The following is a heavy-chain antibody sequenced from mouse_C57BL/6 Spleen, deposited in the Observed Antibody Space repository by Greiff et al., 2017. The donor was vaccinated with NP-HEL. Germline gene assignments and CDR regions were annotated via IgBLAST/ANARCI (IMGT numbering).Heavy chain of an antibody. D-gene: IGHD1-1*01. J-gene: IGHJ2*01. CDR1: GFTFRNYW. Sequence: EVQRVESGGGLVQPGGSMKLSCVASGFTFRNYWMNWVRQSPEKGLEWVAQIRLKSDNYATHYAESVNGRFTISRDDSKSSVYLQMNNLRAEDTGIYYCTPPITPVDYWGQGTTLTVSS. CDR3: TPPITPVDY. V-gene: IGHV6-3*01. CDR2: IRLKSDNYAT.